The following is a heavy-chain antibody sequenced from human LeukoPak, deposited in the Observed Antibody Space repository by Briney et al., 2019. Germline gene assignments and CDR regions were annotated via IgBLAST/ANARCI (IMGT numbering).Heavy chain of an antibody. J-gene: IGHJ4*02. V-gene: IGHV3-9*01. CDR2: ISWNSGSI. Sequence: PGGSLRLSCAASGFTFDDYAMHWVRQAPGKGLEWVSGISWNSGSIGYADSVKGRFTISRDNAKNSLYLQMNSLRAEDTALYYCATSRDGYNKPGDYWGQGTLVTVSS. D-gene: IGHD5-24*01. CDR1: GFTFDDYA. CDR3: ATSRDGYNKPGDY.